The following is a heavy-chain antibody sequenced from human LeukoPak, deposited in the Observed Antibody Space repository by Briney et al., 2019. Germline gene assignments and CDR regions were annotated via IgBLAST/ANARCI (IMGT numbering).Heavy chain of an antibody. CDR2: IKQDGSEK. J-gene: IGHJ4*02. Sequence: GGSLRLSCAASGFNFSSYWMSWVRQAPGKGLEWVANIKQDGSEKYYVDSVKGRFTISRDNAKNSLYLQMNSLRAEDTAVYYCARDRGSYYRRYYFDYWGQGTLVTVSS. CDR1: GFNFSSYW. CDR3: ARDRGSYYRRYYFDY. V-gene: IGHV3-7*01. D-gene: IGHD1-26*01.